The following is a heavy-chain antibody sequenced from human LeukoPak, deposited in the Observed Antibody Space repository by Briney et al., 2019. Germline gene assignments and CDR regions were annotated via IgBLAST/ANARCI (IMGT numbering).Heavy chain of an antibody. Sequence: GGSLRLSCSASGFTFSSYAMHWVRQAPGKGLQYLSSISSNGGSTYYADSVKGRFTISRDNSKNTLYLQMSSLRAEDTAVYYCVKEGGNGSAALPHAFDIWGQGTMVTVSS. J-gene: IGHJ3*02. CDR3: VKEGGNGSAALPHAFDI. CDR2: ISSNGGST. V-gene: IGHV3-64D*06. D-gene: IGHD3-10*01. CDR1: GFTFSSYA.